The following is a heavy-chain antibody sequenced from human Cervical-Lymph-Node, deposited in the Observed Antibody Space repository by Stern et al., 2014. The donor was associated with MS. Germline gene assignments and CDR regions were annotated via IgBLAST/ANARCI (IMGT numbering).Heavy chain of an antibody. Sequence: KLQESGPGLVSPSQTLSLTCTVTGGSVSDGNYYWSWIRQQPGKGLEWIGYIYYSGKTYYNASLQSQVSISMDSSKNQFSLNVNSLTAADTAVYYCARATVGTTPTFDPWGQGTLVTFSS. CDR1: GGSVSDGNYY. J-gene: IGHJ5*02. V-gene: IGHV4-31*01. CDR2: IYYSGKT. D-gene: IGHD1-1*01. CDR3: ARATVGTTPTFDP.